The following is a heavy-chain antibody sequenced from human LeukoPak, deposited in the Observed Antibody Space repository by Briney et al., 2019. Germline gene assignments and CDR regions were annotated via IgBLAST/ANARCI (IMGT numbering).Heavy chain of an antibody. Sequence: PGESLKISCKGSGYSFTSYWIGWVRQMPGKGLEWMGIIYPGDSDTRYSPSFQGQVTISADKSISTAYLQWSGLKASDTAMYYCARPYCSGGSCYFHDAFDIWGQGTMVTVSS. V-gene: IGHV5-51*01. CDR1: GYSFTSYW. CDR3: ARPYCSGGSCYFHDAFDI. CDR2: IYPGDSDT. D-gene: IGHD2-15*01. J-gene: IGHJ3*02.